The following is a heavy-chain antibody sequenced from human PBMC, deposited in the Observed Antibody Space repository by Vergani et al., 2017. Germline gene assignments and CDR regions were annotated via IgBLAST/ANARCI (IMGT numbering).Heavy chain of an antibody. Sequence: EVQLLESGGGLVQPGGSLRLSCAASGFTFSSYAMSWVRQAPGKGLEWGSAISGSGGSTYYADSVKGRFTISRDNSKNTLYLQMNSLRAEDTAVYYCAKGRISHSSPYYFDYWGQGTLVTVSS. CDR1: GFTFSSYA. V-gene: IGHV3-23*01. D-gene: IGHD2-15*01. CDR2: ISGSGGST. J-gene: IGHJ4*02. CDR3: AKGRISHSSPYYFDY.